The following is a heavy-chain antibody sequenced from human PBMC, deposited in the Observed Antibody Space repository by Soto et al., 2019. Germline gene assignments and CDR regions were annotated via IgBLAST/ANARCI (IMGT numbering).Heavy chain of an antibody. V-gene: IGHV4-34*01. J-gene: IGHJ5*02. CDR3: ARGVVVVAATIWFDP. CDR2: INHSGST. D-gene: IGHD2-15*01. Sequence: SETLSLTCAVYGGSFSGYYWSWIRQPPGKGLEWIGEINHSGSTNYNPSLKSRVTISVDTSKNQFSLKLSSVTAADTAVYYCARGVVVVAATIWFDPWGQGTMVTVS. CDR1: GGSFSGYY.